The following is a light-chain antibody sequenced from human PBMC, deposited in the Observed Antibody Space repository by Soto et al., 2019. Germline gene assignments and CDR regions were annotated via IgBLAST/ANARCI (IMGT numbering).Light chain of an antibody. J-gene: IGLJ1*01. Sequence: SYELTQPPSVSVAPGKTAMITCGGNNIGSKSVHWYQQKPGQAPVLVIYFDSDRPSGIPERFSGSNSGDTATLTISRVEAGDEADYYCQVWDSSSDSYVFGTGTKLTVL. CDR2: FDS. CDR1: NIGSKS. V-gene: IGLV3-21*04. CDR3: QVWDSSSDSYV.